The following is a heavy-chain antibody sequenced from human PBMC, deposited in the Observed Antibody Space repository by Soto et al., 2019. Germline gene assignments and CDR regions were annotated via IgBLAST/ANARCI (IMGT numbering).Heavy chain of an antibody. CDR1: GFTFSSYG. D-gene: IGHD2-15*01. J-gene: IGHJ3*02. CDR3: AKDLVLYCSGGSCSGDDAFDI. V-gene: IGHV3-30*18. CDR2: ISYDGSNK. Sequence: GGSLRLSCAASGFTFSSYGMHWVRQAPGKGLEWVAVISYDGSNKYYADSVKGRFTISRDNSKNTLYLQMNSLRAEDTAVYYCAKDLVLYCSGGSCSGDDAFDIWGQGTMVTVSS.